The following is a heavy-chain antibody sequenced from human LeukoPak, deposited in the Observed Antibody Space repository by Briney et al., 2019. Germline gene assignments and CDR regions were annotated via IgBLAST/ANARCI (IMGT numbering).Heavy chain of an antibody. V-gene: IGHV1-2*02. CDR3: ARVLRASVWDNSGHPDY. D-gene: IGHD3-22*01. J-gene: IGHJ4*02. CDR1: GYTSTGYY. CDR2: INPNSGDT. Sequence: ASVKVSCKASGYTSTGYYLHWVRQAPGQGLEWMGWINPNSGDTKYAQEFQGRVTMTRDTSISTAYMELSGLRSDDTAVYYCARVLRASVWDNSGHPDYWGQGALVTVSS.